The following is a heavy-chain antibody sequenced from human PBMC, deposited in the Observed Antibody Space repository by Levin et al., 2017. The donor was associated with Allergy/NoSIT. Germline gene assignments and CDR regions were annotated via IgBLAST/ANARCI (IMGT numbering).Heavy chain of an antibody. V-gene: IGHV4-34*01. CDR2: INHRGYT. CDR3: AVFSLRDGTFDI. D-gene: IGHD4-17*01. CDR1: GGSFGGYY. J-gene: IGHJ3*02. Sequence: NPSETLSLTCAVYGGSFGGYYWSWLRQPPGKGLEWIGEINHRGYTAYNPSLKSRATISVDTSRNQFSVKLNSVTAADTAVYYCAVFSLRDGTFDIWGQGTMVTVSS.